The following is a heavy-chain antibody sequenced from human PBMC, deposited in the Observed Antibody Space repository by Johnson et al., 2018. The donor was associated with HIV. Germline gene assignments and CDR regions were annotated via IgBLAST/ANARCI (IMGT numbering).Heavy chain of an antibody. CDR1: GFTFSSYT. J-gene: IGHJ3*02. V-gene: IGHV3-30*04. Sequence: QVQLVESGGGLVHPGGSLRLSCAASGFTFSSYTMQWVRQAPGKGLEWVAVMSYDGISEYNADSVKGRFTISRDNSKNALYLQMHNLTTEDTAVYYCAKGYYDSPFGFDIWGQGTMVIVSS. CDR3: AKGYYDSPFGFDI. D-gene: IGHD3-3*01. CDR2: MSYDGISE.